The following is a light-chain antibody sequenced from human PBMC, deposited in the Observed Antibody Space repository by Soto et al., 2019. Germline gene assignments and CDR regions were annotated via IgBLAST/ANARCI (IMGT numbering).Light chain of an antibody. J-gene: IGLJ1*01. CDR1: SSNIGAGCE. CDR3: QSYDSSLSASYV. V-gene: IGLV1-40*01. CDR2: GNT. Sequence: QSVLTQPPSVSGAPGQRVTISCTGCSSNIGAGCEVHWYQHLPGKAPKLLIYGNTNRPSGVPDRFSGSKSGTSASLAITGLQAEDEADYYCQSYDSSLSASYVFGDGTKVTVL.